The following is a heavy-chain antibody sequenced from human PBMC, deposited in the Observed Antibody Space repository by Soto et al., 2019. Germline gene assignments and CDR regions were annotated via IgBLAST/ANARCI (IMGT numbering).Heavy chain of an antibody. V-gene: IGHV1-69*01. CDR2: ILPMFGTP. Sequence: QVQLVQSGAEVKKPGSSVKVSCKASGGTFRSYAYSWVRRAPGQGLEWMGGILPMFGTPNYAQKFQGRVTISADESTSTAYMELSSLRSEDTAVYYCARRFRYDSSGYYFDSWAQGTLVTVSS. CDR3: ARRFRYDSSGYYFDS. J-gene: IGHJ4*02. CDR1: GGTFRSYA. D-gene: IGHD3-22*01.